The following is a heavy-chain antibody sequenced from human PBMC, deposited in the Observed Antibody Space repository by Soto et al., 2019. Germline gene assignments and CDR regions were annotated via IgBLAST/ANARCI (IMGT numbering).Heavy chain of an antibody. V-gene: IGHV3-21*06. CDR1: GFTFSDYS. CDR2: ISSDNNYI. D-gene: IGHD2-15*01. Sequence: NPGGSLRLSCAASGFTFSDYSMNWMRQAPGKGLEWVASISSDNNYIYYRDSVEGRFTISRDNAKNSLYLQMTSLGAEDTAVYYCARGRTCTGASCYGGGDYWGQGTLVTAPQ. CDR3: ARGRTCTGASCYGGGDY. J-gene: IGHJ4*02.